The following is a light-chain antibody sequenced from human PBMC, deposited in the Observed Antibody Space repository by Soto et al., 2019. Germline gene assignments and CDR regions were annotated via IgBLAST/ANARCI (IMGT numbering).Light chain of an antibody. Sequence: EIVMTQSPATLSVSPGERATLSCRASQSVSSNFAWYQQKPGQAPRLLIYDASTRATGIPARFSGSGSGTEFTLTISSLQSEDFATYYCQQSYTTPPWTFGQGTKVEIK. CDR3: QQSYTTPPWT. CDR2: DAS. V-gene: IGKV3-15*01. CDR1: QSVSSN. J-gene: IGKJ1*01.